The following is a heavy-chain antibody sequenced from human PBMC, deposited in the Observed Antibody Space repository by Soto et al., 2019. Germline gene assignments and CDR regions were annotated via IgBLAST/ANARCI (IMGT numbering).Heavy chain of an antibody. J-gene: IGHJ3*02. CDR2: INPNSGGT. V-gene: IGHV1-2*02. CDR1: GYTFTGYY. D-gene: IGHD3-22*01. CDR3: AGSDQYYYDSSAPGAFDI. Sequence: ASVKVSCKASGYTFTGYYMHWVRQAPGQGLEWMGWINPNSGGTNYAQKFQGRVTMTRDTSISTAYMELSRRRSDDTAVYYCAGSDQYYYDSSAPGAFDIWGQGTMVTVSS.